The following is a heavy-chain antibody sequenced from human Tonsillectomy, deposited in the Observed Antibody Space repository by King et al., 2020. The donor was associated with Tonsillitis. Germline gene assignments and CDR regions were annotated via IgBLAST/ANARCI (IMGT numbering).Heavy chain of an antibody. CDR3: VGWLDYDFGMDV. CDR1: GFTFSGYA. Sequence: QVQLVESGGGVVQPGRSLRLSCAASGFTFSGYAMRWVRQAPGKGLEWVAVISYDGGNKYYADSVKGRFTISRDNSKNTLYLQMNSLRAEETAVYYCVGWLDYDFGMDVWGQGTTVTVSS. D-gene: IGHD5-12*01. J-gene: IGHJ6*02. CDR2: ISYDGGNK. V-gene: IGHV3-30-3*01.